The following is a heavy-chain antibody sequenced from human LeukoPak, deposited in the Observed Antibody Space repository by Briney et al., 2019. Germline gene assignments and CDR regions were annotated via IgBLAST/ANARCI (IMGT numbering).Heavy chain of an antibody. Sequence: ASVKVSCKASGYTFTSYGISWVRQAPGQGLEWMGGIIPIFGTANYAQKFQGRVTITTDESTSTAYMELSSLRSEDTAVYYCTSSGSYYRSYYYYGMDVWGQGTTVTVSS. CDR3: TSSGSYYRSYYYYGMDV. D-gene: IGHD1-26*01. V-gene: IGHV1-69*05. J-gene: IGHJ6*02. CDR2: IIPIFGTA. CDR1: GYTFTSYG.